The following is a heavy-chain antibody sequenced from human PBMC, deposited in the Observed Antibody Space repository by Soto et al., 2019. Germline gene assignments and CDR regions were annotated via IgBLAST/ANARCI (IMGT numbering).Heavy chain of an antibody. CDR1: GYTFTSYG. CDR2: ISAYNGNT. J-gene: IGHJ6*02. V-gene: IGHV1-18*01. CDR3: ARDELGYCSSTSCYRPDYYYGMDV. D-gene: IGHD2-2*02. Sequence: QVQLVQSGAEVKKPGASVKVSCKASGYTFTSYGISWVRQAPGQGLEWMGWISAYNGNTNYAQKLQGRVTMTTDTSTSTDYMELRSLRSDDTAVYYCARDELGYCSSTSCYRPDYYYGMDVWGQGTTVTVSS.